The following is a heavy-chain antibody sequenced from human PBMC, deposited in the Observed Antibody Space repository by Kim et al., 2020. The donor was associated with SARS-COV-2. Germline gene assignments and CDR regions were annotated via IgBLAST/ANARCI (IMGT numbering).Heavy chain of an antibody. Sequence: SETLSLTCTVSGDSMKNFYWSWIRQPPGKGLEWIGYIYYSGSTYYNPSLKSRVTISVDSSKNQFSLNLRSVTAADTAMYYCASHDWEDSCFHHWGQGTLVTVSS. CDR2: IYYSGST. D-gene: IGHD1-26*01. CDR1: GDSMKNFY. J-gene: IGHJ4*02. V-gene: IGHV4-59*13. CDR3: ASHDWEDSCFHH.